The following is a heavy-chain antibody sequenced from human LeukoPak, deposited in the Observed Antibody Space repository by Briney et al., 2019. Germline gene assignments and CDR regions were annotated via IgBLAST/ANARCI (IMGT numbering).Heavy chain of an antibody. Sequence: GGSLRLSCAASGFTFSSYGMHWVRQAPGKGLEWVAFIRYDGSNKYYADSVKGRFTISRDNSKNTLYLQMNSLRAEDTAVYYCATGDRLWSGYYYYYYYMGVWGKGTTVTVSS. V-gene: IGHV3-30*02. CDR2: IRYDGSNK. CDR1: GFTFSSYG. CDR3: ATGDRLWSGYYYYYYYMGV. D-gene: IGHD3-3*01. J-gene: IGHJ6*03.